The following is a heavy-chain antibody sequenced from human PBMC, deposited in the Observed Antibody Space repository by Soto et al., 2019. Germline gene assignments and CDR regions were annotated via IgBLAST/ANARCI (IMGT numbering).Heavy chain of an antibody. CDR1: GYSFTSYY. D-gene: IGHD5-12*01. Sequence: QVQLVQSGAEVKKPGASVKVSCKASGYSFTSYYMHWVRQAPGQGLEWMGIINPSGGSTSYAQKFQGRVTMTRDTSTSTVYMELSSLRSEDTAVYYCARDAQSGFHDYWGQGTLVTVSS. J-gene: IGHJ4*02. V-gene: IGHV1-46*01. CDR2: INPSGGST. CDR3: ARDAQSGFHDY.